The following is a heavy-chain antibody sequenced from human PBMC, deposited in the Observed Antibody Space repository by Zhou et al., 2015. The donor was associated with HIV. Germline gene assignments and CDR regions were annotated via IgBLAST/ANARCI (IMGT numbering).Heavy chain of an antibody. CDR1: GGTFSSYA. J-gene: IGHJ4*02. Sequence: QVQLMQSGAEMRKPGSSVKVSCKASGGTFSSYAISWVRQAPGQGLEWMGGIIPIFNTATYAQKFQGRVTITADESTTTAFMELSSLTSDDTAVYYCARVGVWQQLADFDYWGQGTLVSVSS. D-gene: IGHD6-13*01. CDR3: ARVGVWQQLADFDY. V-gene: IGHV1-69*12. CDR2: IIPIFNTA.